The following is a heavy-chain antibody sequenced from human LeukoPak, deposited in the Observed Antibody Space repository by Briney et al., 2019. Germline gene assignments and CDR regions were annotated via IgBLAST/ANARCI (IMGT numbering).Heavy chain of an antibody. Sequence: PGGTLRLSCAASGFTFSSYWMSWVRQAPGKGLEWVANIKQDGSEKYYVDSVKGRFTISRDNAKNSLYLQMNSLRAEDTAVYYCARDRGGIAYYYYYMDVWGKGTTVTISS. CDR2: IKQDGSEK. D-gene: IGHD6-13*01. CDR1: GFTFSSYW. CDR3: ARDRGGIAYYYYYMDV. J-gene: IGHJ6*03. V-gene: IGHV3-7*01.